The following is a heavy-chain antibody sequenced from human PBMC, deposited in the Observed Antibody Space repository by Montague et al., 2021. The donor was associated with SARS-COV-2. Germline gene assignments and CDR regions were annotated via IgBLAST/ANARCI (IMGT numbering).Heavy chain of an antibody. J-gene: IGHJ5*02. V-gene: IGHV3-53*01. CDR2: IYSGGST. CDR3: ARGGAAAGKGWGWFDP. D-gene: IGHD6-13*01. CDR1: GFTVSSNY. Sequence: SLRLSCAAPGFTVSSNYMSWVRQAPGKGLEWVSVIYSGGSTYYADSVKGRFTISRDNSKNTLYLQMNSLRAEDTAVYYCARGGAAAGKGWGWFDPWGQGTLVTVSS.